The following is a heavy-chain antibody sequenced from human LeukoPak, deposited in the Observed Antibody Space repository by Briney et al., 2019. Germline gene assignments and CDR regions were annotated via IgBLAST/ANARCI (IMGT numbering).Heavy chain of an antibody. CDR1: GFTFSSYA. V-gene: IGHV3-23*01. Sequence: GGSLRLSCAASGFTFSSYAMNWVRQAPGKGLEWVSGISASGGSTYYADSARGRFTISRDNSKNTLYLQMNSLRAEDTAVYYCAKVPTYYYDSSGYYFDYWGQGTLVTVSS. CDR3: AKVPTYYYDSSGYYFDY. CDR2: ISASGGST. J-gene: IGHJ4*02. D-gene: IGHD3-22*01.